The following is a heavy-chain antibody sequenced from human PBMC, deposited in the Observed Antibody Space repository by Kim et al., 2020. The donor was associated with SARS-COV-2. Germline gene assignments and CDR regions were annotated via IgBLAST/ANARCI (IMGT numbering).Heavy chain of an antibody. CDR3: ASDPDSSGWSYFDY. V-gene: IGHV3-74*01. CDR1: GFTFSRYW. J-gene: IGHJ4*02. Sequence: GGSLRLSCSASGFTFSRYWMHWVRQAPGKGLVWVSRISSDGSSTTYADSVKGRFTISRDNAKNTLYLQINSLRAEDMAMYYCASDPDSSGWSYFDYCGQG. D-gene: IGHD6-19*01. CDR2: ISSDGSST.